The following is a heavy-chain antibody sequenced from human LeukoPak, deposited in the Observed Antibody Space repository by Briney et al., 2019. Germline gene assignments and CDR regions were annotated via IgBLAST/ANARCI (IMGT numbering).Heavy chain of an antibody. CDR3: ARAGGYCSGGSCYRGYSWFDP. CDR2: ILYNGSNK. D-gene: IGHD2-15*01. Sequence: QPGGSLRLSCAASGFTFSSSGMHWVRQAPGKGLECVAVILYNGSNKYYADSVKGRFTISRDNSKNTLYLQMNSLRVEDTAVYYCARAGGYCSGGSCYRGYSWFDPWGQGTLVTVSS. CDR1: GFTFSSSG. J-gene: IGHJ5*02. V-gene: IGHV3-33*01.